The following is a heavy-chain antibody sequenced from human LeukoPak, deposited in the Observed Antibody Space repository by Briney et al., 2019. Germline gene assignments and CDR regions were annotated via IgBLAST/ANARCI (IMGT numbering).Heavy chain of an antibody. D-gene: IGHD3-10*02. Sequence: PGGSLRLSCAASGFTFSNCWMNWVRQAPGKGLEWVSYISSSGSTIYYADSVKGRFTISRDNAKNSLYLQMNSLRAEDTAVYYCAELGITMIGGVWGKGTTVTISS. V-gene: IGHV3-48*04. CDR1: GFTFSNCW. CDR2: ISSSGSTI. J-gene: IGHJ6*04. CDR3: AELGITMIGGV.